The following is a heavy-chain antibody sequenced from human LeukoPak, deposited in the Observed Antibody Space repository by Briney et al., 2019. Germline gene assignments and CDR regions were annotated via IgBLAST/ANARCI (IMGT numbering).Heavy chain of an antibody. J-gene: IGHJ4*02. CDR2: ISGSGGST. Sequence: GGSLRLSCAASGFTFSSYAMSWVRQAPGEGLEWVSAISGSGGSTYYADSVKGRFTISRDNSKNTLYLQMNSLRAEDTAVYYCARDGEGPWVYSYPFDYWGQGTLVTVSS. CDR3: ARDGEGPWVYSYPFDY. V-gene: IGHV3-23*01. D-gene: IGHD2-15*01. CDR1: GFTFSSYA.